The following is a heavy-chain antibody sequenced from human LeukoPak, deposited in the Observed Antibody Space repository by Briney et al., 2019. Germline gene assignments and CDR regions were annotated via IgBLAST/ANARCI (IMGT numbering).Heavy chain of an antibody. J-gene: IGHJ2*01. Sequence: GGSLRLSCTASGFTFSSYWMHWVRQAPGKGLVWVSRINSDGSSTSYADSVKGRFTISRDNAKNTLYLQMNSLRGEDTAVYYCARDLREVAYCSAGRCYWYFDLWGRGTLVTVSS. CDR3: ARDLREVAYCSAGRCYWYFDL. V-gene: IGHV3-74*01. CDR2: INSDGSST. CDR1: GFTFSSYW. D-gene: IGHD2-15*01.